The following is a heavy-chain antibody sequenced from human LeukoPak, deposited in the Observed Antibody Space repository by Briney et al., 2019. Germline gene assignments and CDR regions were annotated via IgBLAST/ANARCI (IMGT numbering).Heavy chain of an antibody. J-gene: IGHJ6*02. CDR2: IYGGGST. CDR3: AREPLRKVRSTIIYYYGMDV. CDR1: GFTFSSYG. D-gene: IGHD5-12*01. Sequence: GGPLRLSCAASGFTFSSYGMHWVRQAPGKGLEWVSVIYGGGSTYDIDSVRGRFTISRDNSKNTLYLQMNSLRAEDTAVYYCAREPLRKVRSTIIYYYGMDVWGQGTTVTLSS. V-gene: IGHV3-NL1*01.